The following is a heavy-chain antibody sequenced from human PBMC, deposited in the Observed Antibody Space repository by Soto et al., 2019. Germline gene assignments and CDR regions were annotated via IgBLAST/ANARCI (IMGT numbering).Heavy chain of an antibody. CDR3: ARDRDSHLLRYFDWLNWFDP. V-gene: IGHV3-7*05. D-gene: IGHD3-9*01. CDR2: IKQDGSEK. Sequence: GGSLRLSCAASGFTFSSYWMSWVRQAPGKGLEWVANIKQDGSEKYYVDSVKGRFTISRDNARNSLYLQMNGLRAEDTAVYYCARDRDSHLLRYFDWLNWFDPWGQGTLVTVSS. CDR1: GFTFSSYW. J-gene: IGHJ5*02.